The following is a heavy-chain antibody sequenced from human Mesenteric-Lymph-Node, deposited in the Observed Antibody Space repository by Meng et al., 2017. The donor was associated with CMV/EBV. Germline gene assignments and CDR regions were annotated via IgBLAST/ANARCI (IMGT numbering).Heavy chain of an antibody. CDR3: ARGPMTVAAYYSYGMDV. D-gene: IGHD6-19*01. V-gene: IGHV3-21*04. J-gene: IGHJ6*02. Sequence: GESLKISCAASGFTFSSYSMNWVRQAPGKGLEWVSSISSSSSYIYYADSVKGRFTISRDNAKNSLYLQMNSLRAEDTAVYYCARGPMTVAAYYSYGMDVWGQGTTVTVSS. CDR1: GFTFSSYS. CDR2: ISSSSSYI.